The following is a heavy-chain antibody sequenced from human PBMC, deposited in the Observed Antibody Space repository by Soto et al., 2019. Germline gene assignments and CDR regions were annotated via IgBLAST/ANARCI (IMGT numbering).Heavy chain of an antibody. CDR1: EFTFNSYA. CDR3: AKVGATVTFFDY. D-gene: IGHD4-17*01. CDR2: IIGSGAIT. J-gene: IGHJ4*02. V-gene: IGHV3-23*01. Sequence: EVQLLESGGDLVQPGGSLRLSCVASEFTFNSYAMSWVRQAPGMGLEWVSSIIGSGAITYYADSVKGRFTISRDNSKSTLYLQMNSLRAEDTAVYYCAKVGATVTFFDYWGQGTLVTVSS.